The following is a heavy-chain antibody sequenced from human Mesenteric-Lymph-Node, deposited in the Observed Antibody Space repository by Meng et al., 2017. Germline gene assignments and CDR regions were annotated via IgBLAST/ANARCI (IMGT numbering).Heavy chain of an antibody. CDR3: ARKGSQFARDWYFDL. J-gene: IGHJ2*01. V-gene: IGHV4-34*01. D-gene: IGHD5-24*01. Sequence: VQLQQRSSGLLNPPGTLSPTAAAYGGSFGGYYWSWIRQPPGKGLEWIGEINHSGSTNYNPSLKSRVTISVDTSKNQFSLKLSSVTAADTAVYYCARKGSQFARDWYFDLWGRGTLVTVSS. CDR2: INHSGST. CDR1: GGSFGGYY.